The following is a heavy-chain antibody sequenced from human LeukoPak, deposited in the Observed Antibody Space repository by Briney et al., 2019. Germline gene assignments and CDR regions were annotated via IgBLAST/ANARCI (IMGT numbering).Heavy chain of an antibody. J-gene: IGHJ4*02. CDR3: ARVRYDYGAKDIDY. D-gene: IGHD4-23*01. CDR1: GGTFSSYA. CDR2: INPKRGGT. V-gene: IGHV1-2*02. Sequence: ASVKVSCKASGGTFSSYAISWVRQAPGQGLEWMGWINPKRGGTKYVQKFQGRVTMTSDTSMSTVYMEMSRLRSDDTAVYYCARVRYDYGAKDIDYWGQGTLVTVSS.